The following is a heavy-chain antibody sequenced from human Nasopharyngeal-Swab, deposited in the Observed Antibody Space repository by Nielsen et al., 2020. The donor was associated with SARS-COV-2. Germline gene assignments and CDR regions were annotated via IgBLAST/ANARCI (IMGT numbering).Heavy chain of an antibody. V-gene: IGHV4-59*08. CDR1: GFTFSSYS. J-gene: IGHJ4*02. D-gene: IGHD1-26*01. Sequence: GSLRLSCAASGFTFSSYSMNWVRQAPGKGLEWIGYTYYSGSTDYNPSLKGRVTISVDTSKNQFSLKLNSVTAADTAVYYCARRETIVGSFDYWGQGTLVTVSS. CDR2: TYYSGST. CDR3: ARRETIVGSFDY.